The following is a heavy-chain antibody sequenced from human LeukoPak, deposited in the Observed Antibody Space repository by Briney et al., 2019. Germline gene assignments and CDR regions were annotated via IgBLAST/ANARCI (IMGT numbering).Heavy chain of an antibody. V-gene: IGHV3-53*01. CDR1: GFIVSSKY. CDR3: ARERDSYGLYYYYMDV. CDR2: IYSGGST. D-gene: IGHD5-18*01. Sequence: GGSLRLSCAASGFIVSSKYMSWVRQAPGKGLEWVSTIYSGGSTYYADSVKGRFTISRDNSKNTLYLQMNSLRAEDTAVYYCARERDSYGLYYYYMDVWGKGTTVTVSS. J-gene: IGHJ6*03.